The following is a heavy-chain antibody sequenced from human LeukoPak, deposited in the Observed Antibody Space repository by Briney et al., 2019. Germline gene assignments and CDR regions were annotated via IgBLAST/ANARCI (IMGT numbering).Heavy chain of an antibody. D-gene: IGHD2-15*01. CDR3: ANLIQSPPLGYCSGGSCTTSPWFDP. CDR1: GGTFSSYA. CDR2: IIPIFGTA. V-gene: IGHV1-69*01. Sequence: SVKVSCKASGGTFSSYAISWVRQAPGQGLEWMGGIIPIFGTANYAQKFQGRVTITADESTSTAYMELSSLRSEDTAVYYCANLIQSPPLGYCSGGSCTTSPWFDPWGQGTLVTVSS. J-gene: IGHJ5*02.